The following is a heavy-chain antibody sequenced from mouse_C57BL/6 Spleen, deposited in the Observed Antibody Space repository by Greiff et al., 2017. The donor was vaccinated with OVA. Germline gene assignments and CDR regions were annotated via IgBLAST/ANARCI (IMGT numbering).Heavy chain of an antibody. V-gene: IGHV1-15*01. D-gene: IGHD1-1*01. J-gene: IGHJ4*01. CDR1: GYTFTDYE. CDR3: ITTVVGAMDY. Sequence: QVQLKQSGAELVRPGASVTLSCKASGYTFTDYEMHWVKQTPVHGLEWIGAIDPETGGTAYNQKFKGKAILTADKSSSTAYMELRSLTSEDSAVYYSITTVVGAMDYWGQGTSVTVSS. CDR2: IDPETGGT.